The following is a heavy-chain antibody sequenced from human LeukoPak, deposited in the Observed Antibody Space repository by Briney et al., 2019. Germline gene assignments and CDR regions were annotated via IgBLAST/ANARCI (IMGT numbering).Heavy chain of an antibody. Sequence: GGSLRLSCAASGFSFSDYYMGWIHQAPGKGLECVSHISSSGSTIYYADSVKGRFTISRDNAKNSLYLQMNSLRAEDTAVYYCARGQGYSYGSPFDYWGQGTLVTLSS. J-gene: IGHJ4*02. CDR1: GFSFSDYY. CDR3: ARGQGYSYGSPFDY. CDR2: ISSSGSTI. D-gene: IGHD5-18*01. V-gene: IGHV3-11*04.